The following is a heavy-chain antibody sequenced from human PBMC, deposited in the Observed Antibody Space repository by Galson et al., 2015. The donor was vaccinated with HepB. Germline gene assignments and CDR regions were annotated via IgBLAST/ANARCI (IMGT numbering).Heavy chain of an antibody. Sequence: SLRLSCAASGFTFSSYAMHWVRQAPGKGLEWVANIKQDGSEKYYVDSVKGRFTISRDNAKNSLYLQMNSLRAEDTAVYYCARYGSPTYTVTQLLDYWGQGTLVTVSS. V-gene: IGHV3-7*03. CDR1: GFTFSSYA. CDR2: IKQDGSEK. J-gene: IGHJ4*02. CDR3: ARYGSPTYTVTQLLDY. D-gene: IGHD4-17*01.